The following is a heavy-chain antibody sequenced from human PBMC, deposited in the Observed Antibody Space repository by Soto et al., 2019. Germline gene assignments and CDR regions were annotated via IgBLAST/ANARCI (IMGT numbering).Heavy chain of an antibody. CDR2: IIPIFGTA. V-gene: IGHV1-69*13. D-gene: IGHD3-9*01. J-gene: IGHJ5*02. CDR3: ARDRYYDIFTGYYTNNWFDP. Sequence: SVKVSCKASGGTFSSYAISWVRQAPGQGLEWMGGIIPIFGTANYAQKFQGRVTITADESTSTAYMELSSLRSEDTAVYYCARDRYYDIFTGYYTNNWFDPWG. CDR1: GGTFSSYA.